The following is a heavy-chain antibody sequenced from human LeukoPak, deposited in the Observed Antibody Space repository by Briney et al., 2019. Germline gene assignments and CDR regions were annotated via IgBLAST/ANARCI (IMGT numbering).Heavy chain of an antibody. D-gene: IGHD5-18*01. V-gene: IGHV3-23*01. CDR3: AKNMRGYSYGIDY. Sequence: GGSLRLSCAASGFSFSNYAMTWVRQAPGKGLEWVSAISGSGGSTYYADSVKGRVTISRDNSKNTLYLQMNSLRAEDTAVYYCAKNMRGYSYGIDYWGLGTLVTVSS. J-gene: IGHJ4*02. CDR2: ISGSGGST. CDR1: GFSFSNYA.